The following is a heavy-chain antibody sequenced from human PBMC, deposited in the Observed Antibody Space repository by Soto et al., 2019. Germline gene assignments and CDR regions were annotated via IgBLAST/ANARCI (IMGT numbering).Heavy chain of an antibody. Sequence: PSETLSLTYAVSGYSISSGYYGGWIRQTPGKGLEGVSRIDHGGSTYYNPSLKSRATISVDTSKTQFSLKLTSVTAADTAVYYCARGAATVTPGWFDPWGQGIMVTVSS. J-gene: IGHJ5*02. D-gene: IGHD4-17*01. CDR1: GYSISSGYY. V-gene: IGHV4-38-2*01. CDR3: ARGAATVTPGWFDP. CDR2: IDHGGST.